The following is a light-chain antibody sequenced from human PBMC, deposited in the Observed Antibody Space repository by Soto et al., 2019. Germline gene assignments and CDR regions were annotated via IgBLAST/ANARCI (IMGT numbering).Light chain of an antibody. CDR3: QHYNSYSEA. V-gene: IGKV1-5*03. J-gene: IGKJ1*01. Sequence: IQMTQSPSSVSASVGDSVTITCRASQLISSWLAWYQVKPGKAPKLLIYKASTLKSGVPSRFSGSGSGTEFTLTISSLQPDDFATYYCQHYNSYSEAFGQGTKVELK. CDR1: QLISSW. CDR2: KAS.